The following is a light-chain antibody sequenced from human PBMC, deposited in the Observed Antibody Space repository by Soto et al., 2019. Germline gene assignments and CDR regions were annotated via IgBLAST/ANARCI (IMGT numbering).Light chain of an antibody. Sequence: DIQMTQSPSTLSASVGDRVTITCRASQTMSSLLAWYQQKPGKAPKLLIYDASTLESGVPSRFSGSGSGTEFTLTISSLQPDDFATYYCQQYNNYWTFGLGTKV. V-gene: IGKV1-5*01. CDR2: DAS. CDR1: QTMSSL. J-gene: IGKJ1*01. CDR3: QQYNNYWT.